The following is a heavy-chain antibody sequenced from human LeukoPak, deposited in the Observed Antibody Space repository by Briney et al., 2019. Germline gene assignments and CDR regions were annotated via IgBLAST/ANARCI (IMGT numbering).Heavy chain of an antibody. CDR1: GYTFTSYY. D-gene: IGHD3-22*01. CDR3: AREEIIVVGSDQVNYYYMDV. J-gene: IGHJ6*03. Sequence: ASVKVSCKASGYTFTSYYIHWVRQAPGQGPEWMGWINPNRAVTNYAQKFQGRVTMTSNTSITTAYMELGSLRSDDTALYYCAREEIIVVGSDQVNYYYMDVWGKGTTVTISS. CDR2: INPNRAVT. V-gene: IGHV1-2*02.